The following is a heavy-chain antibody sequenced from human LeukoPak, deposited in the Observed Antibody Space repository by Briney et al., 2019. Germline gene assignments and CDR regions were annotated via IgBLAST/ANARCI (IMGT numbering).Heavy chain of an antibody. Sequence: PGRSLRLSCEVSGFTFDDYAMHWVRQAPGKGIEWVSSISWDTSTVAYADSVKGRFTISRDNVRKSLNPQMNSLTTEDTAFYFCARDSAWRGNWYAFDIWGQGTMVTVSS. D-gene: IGHD1-1*01. CDR3: ARDSAWRGNWYAFDI. CDR2: ISWDTSTV. J-gene: IGHJ3*02. CDR1: GFTFDDYA. V-gene: IGHV3-9*01.